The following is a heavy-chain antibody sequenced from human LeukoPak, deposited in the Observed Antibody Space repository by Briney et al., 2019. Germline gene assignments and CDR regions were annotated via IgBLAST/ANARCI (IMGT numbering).Heavy chain of an antibody. CDR2: IYYSGST. J-gene: IGHJ4*02. CDR3: ARVRAYSMAYYFDY. V-gene: IGHV4-59*01. D-gene: IGHD4-11*01. Sequence: PSETLSLTCTVSGGSISSYYWSWIRQPPGKGLEWVGYIYYSGSTNYNPSLKSRVTISVDTSKNQFSLKLSSVTAADTAVYYCARVRAYSMAYYFDYWGQGTLVTVSS. CDR1: GGSISSYY.